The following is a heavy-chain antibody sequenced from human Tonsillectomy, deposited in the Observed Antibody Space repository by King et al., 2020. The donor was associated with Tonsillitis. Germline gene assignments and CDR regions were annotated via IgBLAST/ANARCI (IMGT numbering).Heavy chain of an antibody. CDR1: GFTFSKYA. Sequence: EVQLVESGGDLVQPGGSLRLSCVASGFTFSKYALSWVRQAPGKGLEWVSAVSGSGGSTYYADSVKGRFTISRDNSKNTLYRQMNSLRAEDTAVYFCANGGRLGWFDPWGQGTLVTVSS. J-gene: IGHJ5*02. CDR3: ANGGRLGWFDP. CDR2: VSGSGGST. V-gene: IGHV3-23*04. D-gene: IGHD2-21*01.